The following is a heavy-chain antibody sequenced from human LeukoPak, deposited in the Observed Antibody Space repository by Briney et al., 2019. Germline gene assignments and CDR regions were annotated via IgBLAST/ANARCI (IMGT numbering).Heavy chain of an antibody. CDR3: ARSLRGWYKDY. CDR2: MNPNSGNT. V-gene: IGHV1-8*01. Sequence: ASVKVSCKASGYTFTNYDINWVRQATGRGLEWMGLMNPNSGNTAYAQKFQGRVTMTRDTSINTIYMELSSLRSEDTAVYYCARSLRGWYKDYWGQGTLVTAS. J-gene: IGHJ4*02. D-gene: IGHD6-19*01. CDR1: GYTFTNYD.